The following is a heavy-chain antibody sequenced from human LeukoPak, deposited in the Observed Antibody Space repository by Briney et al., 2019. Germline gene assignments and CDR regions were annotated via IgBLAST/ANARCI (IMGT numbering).Heavy chain of an antibody. D-gene: IGHD1-26*01. Sequence: GASVKVSSQASGYTFTSYDINWVRQATGQGLEWMGWMNPNSGNTGYAQKFQGRVTMTRNTSISTAYMELSSLRSEDTAVYYCARLGGGSQGNYYYYMDVWGKGTTVTVSS. CDR3: ARLGGGSQGNYYYYMDV. CDR2: MNPNSGNT. J-gene: IGHJ6*03. CDR1: GYTFTSYD. V-gene: IGHV1-8*01.